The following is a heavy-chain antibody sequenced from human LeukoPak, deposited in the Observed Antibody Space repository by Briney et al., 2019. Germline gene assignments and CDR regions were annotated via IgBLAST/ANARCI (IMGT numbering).Heavy chain of an antibody. V-gene: IGHV4-34*01. D-gene: IGHD3-3*01. CDR3: ARGSHDFWSGYSPVDY. CDR2: INHSGST. CDR1: GGSFSGYY. J-gene: IGHJ4*02. Sequence: SETLSLTCAVYGGSFSGYYWSWIRQPPGKGLEWIGEINHSGSTNYNPSLKSRVTISVDTSKNQFSLKLSSVTAADTAVYYCARGSHDFWSGYSPVDYWGQGTLVTVSS.